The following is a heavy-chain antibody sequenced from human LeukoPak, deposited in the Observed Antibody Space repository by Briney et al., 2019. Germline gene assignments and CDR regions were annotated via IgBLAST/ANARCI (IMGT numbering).Heavy chain of an antibody. CDR1: GYTFTGYY. J-gene: IGHJ5*02. Sequence: GASVKVSCKASGYTFTGYYMHWVRQAPGQGLEWMGWINPNSGGTNYAQKFQGRVTMTRDTSISTAYMELSRLRSDDTAVYCCARDATGTTVFGWFDPWGQGTLVTVSS. CDR2: INPNSGGT. V-gene: IGHV1-2*02. D-gene: IGHD1-7*01. CDR3: ARDATGTTVFGWFDP.